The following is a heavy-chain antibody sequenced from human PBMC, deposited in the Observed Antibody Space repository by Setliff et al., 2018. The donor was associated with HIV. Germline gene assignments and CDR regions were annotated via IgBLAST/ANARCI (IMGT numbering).Heavy chain of an antibody. Sequence: ASVKVSCKASGYAFTNYGISWVRQAPGQGLEWMGWISSYNDNTNYALNLQGRVTMTTDTSTSTAYVELRSLRSDDTAVYYCARDDVGYCSGGSCYHLFDTFDIWGQGTVVTVSS. J-gene: IGHJ3*02. CDR3: ARDDVGYCSGGSCYHLFDTFDI. D-gene: IGHD2-15*01. CDR1: GYAFTNYG. V-gene: IGHV1-18*01. CDR2: ISSYNDNT.